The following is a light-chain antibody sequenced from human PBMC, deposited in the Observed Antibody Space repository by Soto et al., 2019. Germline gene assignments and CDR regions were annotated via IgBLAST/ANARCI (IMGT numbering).Light chain of an antibody. CDR1: QDISNY. Sequence: DIQMTQSPSSLSASVGDRVTITCQASQDISNYLNWYQQKPGKAPKLLIYDASNLETGVPSRCSGSGSGTDFTFTISSLQPEDIATYYCQQYDNLPRPFTFGPGTKVDIK. CDR3: QQYDNLPRPFT. CDR2: DAS. V-gene: IGKV1-33*01. J-gene: IGKJ3*01.